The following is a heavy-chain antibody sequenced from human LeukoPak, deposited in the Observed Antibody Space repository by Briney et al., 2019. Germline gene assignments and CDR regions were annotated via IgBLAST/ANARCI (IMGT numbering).Heavy chain of an antibody. CDR2: ILYSGNT. Sequence: SETLSLTCTVSGGSISSNDYYWGWIRQPPGKGLEWIGNILYSGNTFYHPSLKSRITIAVDTSKNQFSLKLSSVTAADTAVYYCSRYIRRRPQFDYRGQGTLVTVSS. CDR1: GGSISSNDYY. V-gene: IGHV4-39*01. CDR3: SRYIRRRPQFDY. J-gene: IGHJ4*02.